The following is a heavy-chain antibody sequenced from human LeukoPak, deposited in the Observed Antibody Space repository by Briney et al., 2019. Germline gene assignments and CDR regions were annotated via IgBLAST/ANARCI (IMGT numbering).Heavy chain of an antibody. D-gene: IGHD3-22*01. Sequence: SETLSLTCAVYGGSFSGYYWSWIRQPPGKGLEWIGEINHSGSTNYNPSLKSRVTISVDTSKNQFSLKLSSVTAADKAVYYCASRSGYYNYWGQGTLVTVSS. CDR3: ASRSGYYNY. CDR2: INHSGST. V-gene: IGHV4-34*01. J-gene: IGHJ4*02. CDR1: GGSFSGYY.